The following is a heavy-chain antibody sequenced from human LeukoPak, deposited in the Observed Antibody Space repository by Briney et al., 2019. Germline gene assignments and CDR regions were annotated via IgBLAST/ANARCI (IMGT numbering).Heavy chain of an antibody. V-gene: IGHV4-59*12. D-gene: IGHD3-10*01. J-gene: IGHJ3*01. CDR2: IYHSGST. Sequence: SETLSLTCTVSGGSISTYYWSWIRQPPGKGLEWIGYIYHSGSTYYNPSLKSRVTISVDRSKNQFSLKLSSVTAADTAVYYCARDQRVAMVRGFSTAWGQGTMVTVSS. CDR3: ARDQRVAMVRGFSTA. CDR1: GGSISTYY.